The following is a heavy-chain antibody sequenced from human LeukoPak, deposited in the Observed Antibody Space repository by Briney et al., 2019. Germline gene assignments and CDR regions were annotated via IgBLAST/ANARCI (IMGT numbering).Heavy chain of an antibody. V-gene: IGHV3-7*01. CDR3: ARVTGVYSCGPDY. Sequence: GGSLRLSCAASGFTFSSYWMSWVRQAPGKGLEWVANIKQDGSEKYYVDSVKGRFTISRDNAKNSLYLQMNSLRAEDTAVYYCARVTGVYSCGPDYWGQGTLVTVSS. J-gene: IGHJ4*02. D-gene: IGHD5-18*01. CDR1: GFTFSSYW. CDR2: IKQDGSEK.